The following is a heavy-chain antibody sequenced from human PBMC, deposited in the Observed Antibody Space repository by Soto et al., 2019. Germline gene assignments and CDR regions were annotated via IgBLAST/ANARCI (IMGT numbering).Heavy chain of an antibody. Sequence: GGSLRLSCAASGFTFSSYAMSWVRQAPGKGLEWVSAISGSGGSTYYADSVKGRFTISRDNSKNTLYLQMNSLRAEDTAVYYCAKTGPYDILTGYSDAFDIWGQGTMVTVSS. D-gene: IGHD3-9*01. V-gene: IGHV3-23*01. CDR2: ISGSGGST. CDR1: GFTFSSYA. J-gene: IGHJ3*02. CDR3: AKTGPYDILTGYSDAFDI.